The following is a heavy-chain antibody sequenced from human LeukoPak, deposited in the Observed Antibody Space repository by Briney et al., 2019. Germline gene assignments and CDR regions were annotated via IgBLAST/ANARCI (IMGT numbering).Heavy chain of an antibody. CDR2: IDISSSST. Sequence: GGSLRLPCAASGLTFRDYTMNWVRQPPGKGLELTSYIDISSSSTYNADSVNSRFTNSRDNAKNSLYLQMSSLRAEDTALYYCARGPPLFDPWGQGTLVTVSS. V-gene: IGHV3-48*01. CDR1: GLTFRDYT. J-gene: IGHJ5*02. CDR3: ARGPPLFDP.